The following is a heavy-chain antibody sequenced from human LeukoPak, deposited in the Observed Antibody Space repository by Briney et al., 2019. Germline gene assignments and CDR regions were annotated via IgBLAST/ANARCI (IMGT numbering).Heavy chain of an antibody. Sequence: GGSLRLSCAASGFTFSNYGVSWVRQAPGEGLEWVSGISDSTWYADSVKGRFTISRDNSKNTLYLQMNSLRAEDTAVYYCAKVRGRGSGSSARGYYYYGMDVWGQGTTVTVSS. CDR3: AKVRGRGSGSSARGYYYYGMDV. D-gene: IGHD3-10*01. CDR2: ISDST. CDR1: GFTFSNYG. V-gene: IGHV3-23*01. J-gene: IGHJ6*02.